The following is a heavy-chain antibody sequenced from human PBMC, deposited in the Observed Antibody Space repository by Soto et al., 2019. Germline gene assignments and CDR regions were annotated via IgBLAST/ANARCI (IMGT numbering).Heavy chain of an antibody. CDR1: GDNFKKNV. CDR2: TIPALGKT. V-gene: IGHV1-69*10. CDR3: ARGPFRPSAMDV. Sequence: SAKVSCKISGDNFKKNVFTWVRQAPGQGLEWMGGTIPALGKTHYIEKFQGRVTITVDDATRTVYMEVRDLTSEDTAIYYCARGPFRPSAMDVRGKGTTVTVSS. J-gene: IGHJ6*04.